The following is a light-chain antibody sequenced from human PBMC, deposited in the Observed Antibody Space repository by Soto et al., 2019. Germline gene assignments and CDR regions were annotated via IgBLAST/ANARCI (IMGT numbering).Light chain of an antibody. V-gene: IGKV4-1*01. CDR1: QNVLYSSNNKNY. CDR2: WAS. CDR3: QQSYITPWT. Sequence: DIVLTQSPASLAVSLGEGATISCKSSQNVLYSSNNKNYLAWFQQKPGQPPKLLIYWASARESGVPDRFSGGGSGTDFTLTISSLQAEDVAVYYCQQSYITPWTFGQGTKVEIK. J-gene: IGKJ1*01.